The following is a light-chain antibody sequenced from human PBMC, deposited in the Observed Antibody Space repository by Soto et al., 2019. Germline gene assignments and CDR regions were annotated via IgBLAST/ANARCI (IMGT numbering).Light chain of an antibody. J-gene: IGKJ1*01. CDR1: QGVSRY. Sequence: IQLTQSPSSLSASVGDSVTITCRASQGVSRYLSWYQQTPGRAPILLISAASTLQSGVPARFSASGSGTDFTLTISSLQPEDFATYYCQQSYSTPWTFGQGTKVDIK. CDR2: AAS. CDR3: QQSYSTPWT. V-gene: IGKV1-39*01.